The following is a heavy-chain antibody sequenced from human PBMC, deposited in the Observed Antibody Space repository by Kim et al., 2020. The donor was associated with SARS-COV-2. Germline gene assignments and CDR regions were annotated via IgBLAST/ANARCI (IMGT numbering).Heavy chain of an antibody. D-gene: IGHD3-10*01. CDR1: GFTFSNSA. CDR2: LSGSGFST. CDR3: AKSFDGSGSFNYFDY. V-gene: IGHV3-23*01. Sequence: GGSLRLSCAASGFTFSNSAMNWVRQAPGKGLEWVSGLSGSGFSTYVADSVKGRFTISRDKSKNTLYLQMNSLRAEDTAVYYCAKSFDGSGSFNYFDYWGQGTLVTVAS. J-gene: IGHJ4*02.